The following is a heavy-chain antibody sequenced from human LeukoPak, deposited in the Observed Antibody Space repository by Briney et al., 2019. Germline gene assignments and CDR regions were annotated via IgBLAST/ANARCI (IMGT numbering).Heavy chain of an antibody. Sequence: PSETLSLTCTVSGGSISSSGSSYWSRIRQPAGKGLEWIGRIYTSGSTSYNPSLKRRVTISVDTSKNQFALKLSSVTAADTAVYYCARGYSSGWYQDAFDIWGQGTMVTVSS. CDR1: GGSISSSGSSY. D-gene: IGHD6-19*01. CDR3: ARGYSSGWYQDAFDI. V-gene: IGHV4-61*02. J-gene: IGHJ3*02. CDR2: IYTSGST.